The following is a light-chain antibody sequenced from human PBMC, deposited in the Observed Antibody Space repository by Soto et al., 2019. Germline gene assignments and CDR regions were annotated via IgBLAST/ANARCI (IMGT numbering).Light chain of an antibody. J-gene: IGKJ2*01. CDR1: QRIDNL. CDR3: QQRYKTSLSS. V-gene: IGKV1-39*01. Sequence: DIQMTQSPSFLPASVGDRGTITCRASQRIDNLLNWYPQKPGKAPKLLIYGASSLQSGVPSRFSGSGSGTDFTLTIASLQPEDSATYHCQQRYKTSLSSFGQGTKVDIK. CDR2: GAS.